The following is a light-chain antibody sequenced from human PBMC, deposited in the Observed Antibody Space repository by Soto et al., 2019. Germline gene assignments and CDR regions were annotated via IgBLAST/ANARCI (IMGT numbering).Light chain of an antibody. Sequence: EIVLTQSPGTLSLSPGERATISCGARQSISSNYLAWYQQKPGQAPRLLIYGASSRATGIPDRFSGSGSGTDFTLTISRLEPEDFAVYYCQHYGSSLSITFGQRTRLEIK. J-gene: IGKJ5*01. CDR2: GAS. V-gene: IGKV3-20*01. CDR1: QSISSNY. CDR3: QHYGSSLSIT.